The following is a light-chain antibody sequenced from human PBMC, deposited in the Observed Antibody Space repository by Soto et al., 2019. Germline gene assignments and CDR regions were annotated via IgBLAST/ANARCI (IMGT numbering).Light chain of an antibody. CDR1: QSVSSN. CDR3: QQYNKWPLFT. Sequence: EVVMTQSPATLSVSPGERATLSCRASQSVSSNLAWYQLRPGQAPRLLIYGASTRATGIPARFSGSGSGTGFPLTSSSLQSGHFARSACQQYNKWPLFTFGPGTRVHI. V-gene: IGKV3-15*01. CDR2: GAS. J-gene: IGKJ3*01.